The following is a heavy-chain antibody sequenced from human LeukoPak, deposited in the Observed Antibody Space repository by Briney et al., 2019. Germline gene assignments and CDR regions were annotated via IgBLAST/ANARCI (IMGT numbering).Heavy chain of an antibody. CDR1: GFTFSSYA. CDR2: IWYDGTNK. D-gene: IGHD4-17*01. J-gene: IGHJ2*01. CDR3: ARPATVTGDWYFDL. V-gene: IGHV3-33*08. Sequence: GGSLRLSCAASGFTFSSYAMHWVRQAPGKGLEWVALIWYDGTNKYYADSVKGRFTISRDNSKNTLYLQMNSLRVEDTAVYYCARPATVTGDWYFDLWGRGTLVTVSS.